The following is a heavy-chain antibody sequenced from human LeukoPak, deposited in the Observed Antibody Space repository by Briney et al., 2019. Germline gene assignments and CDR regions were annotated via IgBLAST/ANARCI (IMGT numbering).Heavy chain of an antibody. CDR2: ISWNSGSI. Sequence: GRSLRLSCVISGFTFDDYGMHWVRQAPGKGLDWVSGISWNSGSIGYADSVKGRFTISRDNAKNSLYLQMNSLRVEDTALYYCAKGLRLDYDYGMDVWGQGTTAT. J-gene: IGHJ6*02. CDR1: GFTFDDYG. D-gene: IGHD4-17*01. CDR3: AKGLRLDYDYGMDV. V-gene: IGHV3-9*01.